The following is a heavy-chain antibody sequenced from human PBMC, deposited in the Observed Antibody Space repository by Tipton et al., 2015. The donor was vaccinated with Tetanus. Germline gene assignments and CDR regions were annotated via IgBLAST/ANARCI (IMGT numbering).Heavy chain of an antibody. V-gene: IGHV3-21*01. CDR2: ISSTSRYI. J-gene: IGHJ4*02. Sequence: SLRLSCEVSGFSFSNYKMKWVRQGPGRGLEWVSSISSTSRYINYADSVKGRFTISRDNAKNSLFLEMNSLRADDTAVYYCVSGSALDYWGQGTVITVSS. CDR1: GFSFSNYK. D-gene: IGHD6-25*01. CDR3: VSGSALDY.